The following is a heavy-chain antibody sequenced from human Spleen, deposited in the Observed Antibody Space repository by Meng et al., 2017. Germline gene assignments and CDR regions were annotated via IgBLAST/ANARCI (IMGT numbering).Heavy chain of an antibody. CDR2: MNPNSCNT. CDR1: GYTFSCYY. CDR3: ARGLGTVRIYY. J-gene: IGHJ4*02. D-gene: IGHD2-15*01. Sequence: ASVTVSCKDSGYTFSCYYIHWVRQATGQGLEWMGWMNPNSCNTGYAQKFQGRVTITSNTSISTAYMELSSLRSEDTDVYYCARGLGTVRIYYWGQGTLVTVSS. V-gene: IGHV1-8*03.